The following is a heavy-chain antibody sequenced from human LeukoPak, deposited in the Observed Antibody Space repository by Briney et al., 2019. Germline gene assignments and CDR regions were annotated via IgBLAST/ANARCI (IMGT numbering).Heavy chain of an antibody. D-gene: IGHD3-10*01. CDR2: INPSGGST. CDR1: GYTFTSYY. V-gene: IGHV1-46*01. Sequence: ASVKVSCKASGYTFTSYYMHWVRQAPGQGLEWMGIINPSGGSTSYAQKFQGRVTMTRDTSTSTVYMELSSLSSEDTAVYYCARDAAGAQYYYGSGSYGGFDYWGQGTLVTVSS. J-gene: IGHJ4*02. CDR3: ARDAAGAQYYYGSGSYGGFDY.